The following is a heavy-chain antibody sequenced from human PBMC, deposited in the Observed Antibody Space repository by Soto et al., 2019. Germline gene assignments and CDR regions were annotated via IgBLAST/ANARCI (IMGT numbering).Heavy chain of an antibody. CDR2: LSRSGNNT. V-gene: IGHV3-23*01. CDR1: GFTFSSYG. D-gene: IGHD2-2*01. Sequence: EVQLLESGGDLGQPGGSLRLSCAASGFTFSSYGMNCVRQAPGKGLEWVASLSRSGNNTYYADSVKGRFTISRDNSKNPLYLQMNSMTAEDTAVYYCARPRVPGVRGDWFDPWGQGTLVTVSS. J-gene: IGHJ5*02. CDR3: ARPRVPGVRGDWFDP.